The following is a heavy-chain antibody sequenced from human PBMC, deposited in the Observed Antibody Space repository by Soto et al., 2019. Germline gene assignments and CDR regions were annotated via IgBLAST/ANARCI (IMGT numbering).Heavy chain of an antibody. J-gene: IGHJ4*02. D-gene: IGHD1-26*01. V-gene: IGHV3-30-3*01. Sequence: VQLVESGGGVVQPGRSLRLSCAASGFTFNNYAMHWVRQAPGKGLEWVAVISYDGSDKYYADSVKGRFTISRDNSKNTLYLQVNSLRPEDTAVYYCARGGSSLYFDYWGQGTLVTVSS. CDR3: ARGGSSLYFDY. CDR1: GFTFNNYA. CDR2: ISYDGSDK.